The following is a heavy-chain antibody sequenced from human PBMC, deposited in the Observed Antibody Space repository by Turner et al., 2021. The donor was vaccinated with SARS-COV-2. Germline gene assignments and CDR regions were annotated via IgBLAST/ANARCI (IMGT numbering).Heavy chain of an antibody. V-gene: IGHV3-9*01. Sequence: EVQLVESGGVLVQPGRSLRLSCAASGFTFDDYAMHWVRQAPGKGLEWVSGISWNSGSIVYADSVKGRFTISRDNAKNSLYLQMNSLRAEDTALYYCAKGPPIGWDSTWLDYWGQGTLVTVSS. CDR2: ISWNSGSI. D-gene: IGHD6-13*01. CDR1: GFTFDDYA. J-gene: IGHJ4*02. CDR3: AKGPPIGWDSTWLDY.